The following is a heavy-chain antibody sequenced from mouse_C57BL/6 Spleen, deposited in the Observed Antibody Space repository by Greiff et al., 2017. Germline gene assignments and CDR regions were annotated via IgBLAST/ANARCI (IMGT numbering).Heavy chain of an antibody. CDR1: GYSITSGYY. CDR2: ISYDGSN. CDR3: ARVYYDYESGFDY. V-gene: IGHV3-6*01. J-gene: IGHJ2*01. D-gene: IGHD2-4*01. Sequence: EVKLQESGPGLVKPSQSLSLTCSVTGYSITSGYYWNWIRQFPGNKLEWMGYISYDGSNNYNPSLKNRISITRDTSKNQFFLKLNSVTTEDTATYYCARVYYDYESGFDYWGQGTTLTVSS.